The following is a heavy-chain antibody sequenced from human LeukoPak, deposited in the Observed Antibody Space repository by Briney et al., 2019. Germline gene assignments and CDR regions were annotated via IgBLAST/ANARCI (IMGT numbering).Heavy chain of an antibody. CDR2: IWYDGSNK. J-gene: IGHJ1*01. Sequence: GGSLRLSCAASGFTFSSYGMHWVRQAPGKGLEWVSVIWYDGSNKYYADSVKGRFTISRDNSKNTLYLQTNSLRAEDTAVYYCARGYGDYVASGFHHWGQGTLVTVSS. CDR3: ARGYGDYVASGFHH. D-gene: IGHD4-17*01. V-gene: IGHV3-33*01. CDR1: GFTFSSYG.